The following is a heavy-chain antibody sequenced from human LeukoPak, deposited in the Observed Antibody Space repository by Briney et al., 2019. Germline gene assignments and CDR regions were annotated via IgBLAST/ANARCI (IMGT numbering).Heavy chain of an antibody. Sequence: GGSLRLSCAASGFTFSSYGMHWVRQAPGKGLEWVAFIRYDGSNKYYADSVKGRFTISRDNSKNTLYLQMNSLRAEDTAVYFCARGLYEFCSGGSCYSYYFDYWGQGTLVTVSS. CDR2: IRYDGSNK. J-gene: IGHJ4*02. CDR1: GFTFSSYG. V-gene: IGHV3-30*02. D-gene: IGHD2-15*01. CDR3: ARGLYEFCSGGSCYSYYFDY.